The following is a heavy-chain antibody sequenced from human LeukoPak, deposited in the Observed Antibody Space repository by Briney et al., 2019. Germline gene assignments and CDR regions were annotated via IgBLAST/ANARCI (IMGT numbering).Heavy chain of an antibody. CDR2: IYYSGST. V-gene: IGHV4-61*08. D-gene: IGHD3-3*01. Sequence: SETLSLTCTVSGGSVSSGGYYWSWIRQPPGKGLEWIGYIYYSGSTNYNPSLKSRVTVSIDTSKNQFSLKLSSVTAADTAVYCCARVSTPLRFSNWFDPWGQGTLVTVSS. J-gene: IGHJ5*02. CDR3: ARVSTPLRFSNWFDP. CDR1: GGSVSSGGYY.